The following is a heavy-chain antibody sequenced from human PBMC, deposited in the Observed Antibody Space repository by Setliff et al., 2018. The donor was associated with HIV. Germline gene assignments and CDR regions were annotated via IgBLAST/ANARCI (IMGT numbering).Heavy chain of an antibody. Sequence: AASVKVSCKASGYTFTSYAMHWVRQAPGQRLEWMGWINAGNGNTKYSQKFQGRVTITRDTSASTAYMELSSLRSEDTAVYYCARGHVNYDSSGYSYYGMDVWGQGTTVTVSS. D-gene: IGHD3-22*01. CDR1: GYTFTSYA. V-gene: IGHV1-3*01. CDR2: INAGNGNT. CDR3: ARGHVNYDSSGYSYYGMDV. J-gene: IGHJ6*02.